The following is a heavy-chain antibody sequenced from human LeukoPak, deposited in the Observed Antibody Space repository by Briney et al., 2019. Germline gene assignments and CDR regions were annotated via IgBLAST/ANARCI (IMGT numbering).Heavy chain of an antibody. CDR1: RFTFNNFG. CDR2: ITGSGRST. J-gene: IGHJ4*02. V-gene: IGHV3-23*01. Sequence: PGVSLTLSCAASRFTFNNFGMMWLPPAQGKGLEWVIDITGSGRSTYYTDSVKGRFTVSTDNSKTTLYLKMNSMRVEDAAVYFCAKDALVATSHFDYWGQGTLVTVSS. CDR3: AKDALVATSHFDY. D-gene: IGHD2-2*01.